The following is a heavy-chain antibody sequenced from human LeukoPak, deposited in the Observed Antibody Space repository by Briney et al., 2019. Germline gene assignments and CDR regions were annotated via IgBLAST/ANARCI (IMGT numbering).Heavy chain of an antibody. V-gene: IGHV1-18*01. CDR2: ISAYNGNT. CDR1: GYTFTSYG. Sequence: GASVKVSCKASGYTFTSYGISWARQAPGQGLEWMGWISAYNGNTNYAQKLQGRVTMTTDTSTSTAYMELRSLRSDDTAVYYCARDGYCTNGVCTSPYYYYYYGMDVWGQGTTVTVSS. CDR3: ARDGYCTNGVCTSPYYYYYYGMDV. D-gene: IGHD2-8*01. J-gene: IGHJ6*02.